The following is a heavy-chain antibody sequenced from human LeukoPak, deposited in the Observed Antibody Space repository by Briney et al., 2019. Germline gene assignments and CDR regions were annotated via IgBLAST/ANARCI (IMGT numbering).Heavy chain of an antibody. J-gene: IGHJ4*02. CDR3: AKDTGSRAVAGTRFDY. D-gene: IGHD6-19*01. CDR2: IYSGGST. V-gene: IGHV3-53*01. CDR1: GFTVSSNY. Sequence: QPGGSLRLSCAASGFTVSSNYMSWVRQAPGKGLEWVSVIYSGGSTYYADSVKGRFTISRDNSKNTLYLQMNSLRAEDTAVYYCAKDTGSRAVAGTRFDYWGQGTLVTVSS.